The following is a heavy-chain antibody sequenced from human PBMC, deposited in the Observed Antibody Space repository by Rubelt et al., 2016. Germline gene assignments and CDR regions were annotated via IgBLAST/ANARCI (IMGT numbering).Heavy chain of an antibody. CDR2: INTNTADP. CDR3: ARGSGTYLFDY. D-gene: IGHD1-26*01. Sequence: QVQLVQSGSELKKPGASVKVSCKASEYSFSSFGMHWVRQAPGQGLQWIGWINTNTADPTYAQDFTGRFVFSLDTPVSTEYLHISSLKAEDTGVYDCARGSGTYLFDYWGQGTLVTVSS. CDR1: EYSFSSFG. J-gene: IGHJ4*02. V-gene: IGHV7-4-1*02.